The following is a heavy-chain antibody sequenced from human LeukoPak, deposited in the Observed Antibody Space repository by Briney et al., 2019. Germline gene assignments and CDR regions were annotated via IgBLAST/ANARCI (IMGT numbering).Heavy chain of an antibody. CDR3: TREYRPTYCSGGSCYFLAHFDP. V-gene: IGHV3-49*03. D-gene: IGHD2-15*01. CDR1: GFTFGDYA. Sequence: PGGSLRLSCTASGFTFGDYAMGWFRQAPGKGLEWVGFIRSKAYGGTTEYAASVKGRFTISRDDSKSIAYLQMNSLKTEDTAVYYCTREYRPTYCSGGSCYFLAHFDPWGQGTLVTVSS. J-gene: IGHJ5*02. CDR2: IRSKAYGGTT.